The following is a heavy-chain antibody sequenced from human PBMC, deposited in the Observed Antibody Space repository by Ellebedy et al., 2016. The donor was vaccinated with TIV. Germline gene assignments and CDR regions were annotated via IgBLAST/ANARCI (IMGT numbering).Heavy chain of an antibody. V-gene: IGHV3-30*19. J-gene: IGHJ4*02. CDR2: ISYDGSNK. Sequence: GESLKISCAASGFTFSSYGMHWVRQAPGKGLEWVAVISYDGSNKYYADSVKGRFTISRDNSKNTLYLQMNSLRAEDTAVYYCARDMEFDYWGQGTLVTVSS. CDR3: ARDMEFDY. CDR1: GFTFSSYG. D-gene: IGHD1-1*01.